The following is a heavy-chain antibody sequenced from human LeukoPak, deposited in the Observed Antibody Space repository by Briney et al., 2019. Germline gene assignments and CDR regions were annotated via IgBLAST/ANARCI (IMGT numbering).Heavy chain of an antibody. V-gene: IGHV5-51*01. CDR2: IHPGDSDT. D-gene: IGHD1-26*01. CDR3: ARPHTLDRTTKYYFDY. J-gene: IGHJ4*02. Sequence: GESLKISCKVSGYTFTTSWIGWVRQMPGKGLEWMGIIHPGDSDTKYSPSLQGQVTISADKSIDTTYLQWSSLKASDTAMYYCARPHTLDRTTKYYFDYWGQGTLVTVSS. CDR1: GYTFTTSW.